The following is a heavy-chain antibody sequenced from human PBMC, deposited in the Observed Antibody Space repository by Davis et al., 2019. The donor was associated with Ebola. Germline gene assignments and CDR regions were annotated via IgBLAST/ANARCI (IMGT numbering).Heavy chain of an antibody. CDR3: ASKDYYYGMDV. CDR1: GFTFSDYY. V-gene: IGHV3-66*01. Sequence: GESLKISCAASGFTFSDYYMSWIRQAPGKGLEWVSVIYSGGSTYYADSVKGRFTISRDNSKNTLYLQMNSLRAEDTAVYYCASKDYYYGMDVWGQGTTVTVSS. CDR2: IYSGGST. J-gene: IGHJ6*02.